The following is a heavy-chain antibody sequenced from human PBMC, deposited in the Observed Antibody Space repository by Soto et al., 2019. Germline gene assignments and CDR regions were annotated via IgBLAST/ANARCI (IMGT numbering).Heavy chain of an antibody. CDR3: ARGWVAVAVRMEV. J-gene: IGHJ6*02. CDR2: ISSSGSTI. CDR1: GSPFISYE. V-gene: IGHV3-48*03. Sequence: GFLRLSGAVAGSPFISYEMTWVRQAPGKGLEGVSYISSSGSTIYYADSVKGRFTISRDNAKSSLYLQTNSLRAEDTAVYYCARGWVAVAVRMEVWGQGTTVTVSS. D-gene: IGHD6-19*01.